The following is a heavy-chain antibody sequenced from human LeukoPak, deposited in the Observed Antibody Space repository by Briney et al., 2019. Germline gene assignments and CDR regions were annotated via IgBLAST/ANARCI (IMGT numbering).Heavy chain of an antibody. CDR2: ISYDGSNK. D-gene: IGHD6-13*01. V-gene: IGHV3-33*08. CDR3: ARGKEQQLYAFDI. CDR1: GFTFSNYG. J-gene: IGHJ3*02. Sequence: GGSLRLSCAASGFTFSNYGVHWVRQAPGKGLEWVAFISYDGSNKYYADSVKGRFTISRDNSKNTLYLQMNSLSAEDTAVYYCARGKEQQLYAFDIWGQGTMVTVSS.